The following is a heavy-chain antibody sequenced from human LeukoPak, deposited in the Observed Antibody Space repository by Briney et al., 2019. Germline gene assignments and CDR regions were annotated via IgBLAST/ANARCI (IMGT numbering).Heavy chain of an antibody. J-gene: IGHJ4*02. CDR3: AKDPPEKHYDSSGYLFDY. CDR1: GFTFSSYG. CDR2: IRYDGSNK. D-gene: IGHD3-22*01. Sequence: PGESLRLSCAASGFTFSSYGMHWVRQAPGKGLEWVAFIRYDGSNKYFADSVKGRFTISRDNSKNTLYLQMNSLRAEDTAVYYCAKDPPEKHYDSSGYLFDYWGQGTLVTVSS. V-gene: IGHV3-30*02.